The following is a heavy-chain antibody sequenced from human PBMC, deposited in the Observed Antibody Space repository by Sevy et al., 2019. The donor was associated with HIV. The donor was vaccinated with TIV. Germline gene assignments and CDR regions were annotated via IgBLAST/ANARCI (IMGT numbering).Heavy chain of an antibody. V-gene: IGHV3-23*01. J-gene: IGHJ4*02. D-gene: IGHD2-8*01. CDR1: GFTFSKYS. Sequence: GGSLRLSCAASGFTFSKYSMSWVRQPPGKGLEWVSTLSFGCGGINYVDSVKGRFTISRDNSKNSLYLQMNNLRAEDTAVYYCAREGCTKPHDYWGQGTLVTVSS. CDR2: LSFGCGGI. CDR3: AREGCTKPHDY.